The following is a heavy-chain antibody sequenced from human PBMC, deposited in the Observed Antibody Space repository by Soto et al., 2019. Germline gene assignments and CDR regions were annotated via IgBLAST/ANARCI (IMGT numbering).Heavy chain of an antibody. J-gene: IGHJ4*02. CDR3: ARDTMRASAAASLDY. CDR1: GFTFSSFE. V-gene: IGHV3-48*03. Sequence: PGGSLRLSCAASGFTFSSFEFIWVRQAPGKGLQWISYLSMSGNIKRYADSVKGRFTISRDNAKNSVYLQISSLRADDTAVYYCARDTMRASAAASLDYWGQGTLVIVSS. CDR2: LSMSGNIK. D-gene: IGHD6-13*01.